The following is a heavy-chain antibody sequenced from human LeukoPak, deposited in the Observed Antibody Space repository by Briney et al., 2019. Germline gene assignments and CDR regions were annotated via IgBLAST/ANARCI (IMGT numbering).Heavy chain of an antibody. CDR3: ARTVTDAFDI. D-gene: IGHD3-16*02. J-gene: IGHJ3*02. V-gene: IGHV3-74*03. CDR1: GFTVSRYW. Sequence: PGSSLTLSCAASGFTVSRYWMHWVRQAPGKGLVWVSRIDSDVSSTTYADSVKGRFIVSRDNAKNTLYLQMNSLRAEDTAVYYCARTVTDAFDIWGQGTMVTVSS. CDR2: IDSDVSST.